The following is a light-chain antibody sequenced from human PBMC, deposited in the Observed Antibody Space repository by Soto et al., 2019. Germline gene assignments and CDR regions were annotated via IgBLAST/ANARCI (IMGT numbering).Light chain of an antibody. V-gene: IGKV1-9*01. Sequence: IQLTQSPSSLSASVGDRGTITCRASHDISTYLAWYQQKPGKAPKLMIYKASTLKSGVPSRFSGSGSGTDFTLTISSLQPEDFATYYCQQLNKYPSTFGGGTKVDIK. CDR1: HDISTY. CDR3: QQLNKYPST. J-gene: IGKJ4*01. CDR2: KAS.